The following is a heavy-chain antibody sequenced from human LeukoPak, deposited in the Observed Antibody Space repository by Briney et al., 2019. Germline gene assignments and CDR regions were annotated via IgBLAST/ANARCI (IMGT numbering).Heavy chain of an antibody. CDR1: GYTFTGYY. Sequence: ASVKVSCKASGYTFTGYYMHWVRQAPGQGLEWMGWMNPNSGNTGYAQKFQGRVTMTRNTSISTAYMELSSLRSEDTAVYYCARGSDYYDSSGYSDYWGQGTLVTVSS. CDR3: ARGSDYYDSSGYSDY. CDR2: MNPNSGNT. J-gene: IGHJ4*02. V-gene: IGHV1-8*02. D-gene: IGHD3-22*01.